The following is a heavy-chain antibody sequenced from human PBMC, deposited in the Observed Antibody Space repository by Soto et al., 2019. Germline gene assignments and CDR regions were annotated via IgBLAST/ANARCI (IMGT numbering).Heavy chain of an antibody. CDR1: GGTFSSYA. CDR2: IIPIFGTA. CDR3: ARASGDGFYCTNGVCYESYYYGMDV. D-gene: IGHD2-8*01. Sequence: QVQLVQSGAEVKKPGSSVKVSCKASGGTFSSYAISWVRQAPGQGLEWMGGIIPIFGTANYAQKFQCRVTITADESTITANMELSSLRSEDTSVYYCARASGDGFYCTNGVCYESYYYGMDVWGQGTTVTVSS. J-gene: IGHJ6*02. V-gene: IGHV1-69*01.